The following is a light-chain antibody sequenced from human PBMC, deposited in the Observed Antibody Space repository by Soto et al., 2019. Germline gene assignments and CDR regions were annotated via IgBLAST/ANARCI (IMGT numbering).Light chain of an antibody. CDR1: QSVGSRS. V-gene: IGKV3-20*01. Sequence: EIVLTQSQVTLSLSPRERATLSCRASQSVGSRSLAWYQQKPGQAPRLLMFGVSSRATGIPDRFSGSGSGTDFTLTISRLEPEAFAVYYCQQYGTSLCTFGQGTKV. J-gene: IGKJ1*01. CDR2: GVS. CDR3: QQYGTSLCT.